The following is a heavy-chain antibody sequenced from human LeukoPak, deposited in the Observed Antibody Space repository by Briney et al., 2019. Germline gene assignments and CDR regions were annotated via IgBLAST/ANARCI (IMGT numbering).Heavy chain of an antibody. J-gene: IGHJ3*02. Sequence: GGSLRLSCAASGFTFSDYYMSWIRQAPGKGLEWVSYISSSGSTIYYADSVKGRFTISRDNAKNSLYLQMNSLRAEDTAVYYCAGGTVVPAAIGAFDIWGQGTMVTVSS. CDR1: GFTFSDYY. CDR2: ISSSGSTI. D-gene: IGHD2-2*01. V-gene: IGHV3-11*04. CDR3: AGGTVVPAAIGAFDI.